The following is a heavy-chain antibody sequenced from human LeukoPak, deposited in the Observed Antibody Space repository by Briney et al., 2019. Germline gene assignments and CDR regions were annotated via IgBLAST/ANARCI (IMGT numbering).Heavy chain of an antibody. V-gene: IGHV4-38-2*02. CDR2: IYHSGST. CDR3: ARDRSSSWPAIHWFDP. Sequence: SETLSLTCTVSGYSISSGYYWGWIRQPPGKGLEWIGSIYHSGSTYYNPSLKSRVTISVDTSKNQFSLKLSSVTAADTAVYYCARDRSSSWPAIHWFDPWGQGTLVTVSS. CDR1: GYSISSGYY. J-gene: IGHJ5*02. D-gene: IGHD6-13*01.